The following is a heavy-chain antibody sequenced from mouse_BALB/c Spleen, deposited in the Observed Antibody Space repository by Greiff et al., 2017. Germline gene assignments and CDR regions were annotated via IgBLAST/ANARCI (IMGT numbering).Heavy chain of an antibody. V-gene: IGHV3-6*02. D-gene: IGHD1-1*01. J-gene: IGHJ4*01. Sequence: VQLKESGPGLVKPSQSLSLTCSVTGYSITSGYYWNWIRQFPGNKLEWMGYISYDGSNNYNPSLKNRISITRDTSKNQFFLKLNSVTTEDTATYYCARDSRGNWGQGTSVTVSS. CDR1: GYSITSGYY. CDR3: ARDSRGN. CDR2: ISYDGSN.